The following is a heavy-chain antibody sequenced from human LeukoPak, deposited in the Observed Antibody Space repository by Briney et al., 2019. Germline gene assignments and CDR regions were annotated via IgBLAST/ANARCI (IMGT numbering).Heavy chain of an antibody. CDR3: ASSITVAGIIDY. V-gene: IGHV3-33*01. CDR2: IWYDGSNE. J-gene: IGHJ4*02. Sequence: PGGSLRLSCAASGFTFSSRGMHWVRQAPGKGLEWVAVIWYDGSNEYYEDSVKGRFTISRDNSKNTLFLQMNALRAEDTAVYYCASSITVAGIIDYWGQGTLVTVSS. CDR1: GFTFSSRG. D-gene: IGHD6-19*01.